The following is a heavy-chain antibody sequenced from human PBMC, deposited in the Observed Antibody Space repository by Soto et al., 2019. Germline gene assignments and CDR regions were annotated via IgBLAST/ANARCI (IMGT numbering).Heavy chain of an antibody. J-gene: IGHJ4*02. Sequence: QVQLQESGPGLVKPSETLSLTCIVSGGSVSNDAYYWSWIRQPPGKGREWIGYIYHSGSTYYNPALKSRVTISADTSANQFSLKVSSVTAADTAVYYCARLGIGWEFPFDYWGQGTLVNVSS. CDR1: GGSVSNDAYY. CDR2: IYHSGST. V-gene: IGHV4-61*08. CDR3: ARLGIGWEFPFDY. D-gene: IGHD1-26*01.